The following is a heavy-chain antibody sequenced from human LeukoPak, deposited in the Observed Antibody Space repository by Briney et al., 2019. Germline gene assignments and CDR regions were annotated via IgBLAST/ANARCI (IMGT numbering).Heavy chain of an antibody. CDR1: GYTFTGYY. CDR3: ARDRRAAAGYYYGMDV. Sequence: ASVKVSCKTSGYTFTGYYMHWVRQAPGQGLEWMGWINPNSGGTNYAQKFQGRVTMTRDTSISTAYMELSRLRSDDTAVYYCARDRRAAAGYYYGMDVWGQGTTVTVSS. D-gene: IGHD6-13*01. J-gene: IGHJ6*02. V-gene: IGHV1-2*02. CDR2: INPNSGGT.